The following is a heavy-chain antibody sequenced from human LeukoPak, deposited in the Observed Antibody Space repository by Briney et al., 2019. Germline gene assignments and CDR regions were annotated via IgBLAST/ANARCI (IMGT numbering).Heavy chain of an antibody. CDR3: ARDRIAAAGTWYFDL. Sequence: GGSLRLSCAASGFTVSSNYMSWVRQAPGKGLEWVSVIYSGGSTYYADSVKGRFTISRDNSKNTLYLQMNSLRAEDTAVYYCARDRIAAAGTWYFDLWGRGTLVTVSS. CDR2: IYSGGST. V-gene: IGHV3-66*01. CDR1: GFTVSSNY. J-gene: IGHJ2*01. D-gene: IGHD6-13*01.